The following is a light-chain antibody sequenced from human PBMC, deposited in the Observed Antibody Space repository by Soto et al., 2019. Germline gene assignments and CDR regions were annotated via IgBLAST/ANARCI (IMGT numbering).Light chain of an antibody. Sequence: EIVLTQSPDSLSLSPGERATLSCRASQNIDNNYLVWYQQRPGLAPSLLIYDASVRATGIPDRFSGSGSGTDFTLSISRLEPEDFAVYYCQQCAYSPRTFGQGTKVEVK. V-gene: IGKV3-20*01. CDR3: QQCAYSPRT. J-gene: IGKJ1*01. CDR1: QNIDNNY. CDR2: DAS.